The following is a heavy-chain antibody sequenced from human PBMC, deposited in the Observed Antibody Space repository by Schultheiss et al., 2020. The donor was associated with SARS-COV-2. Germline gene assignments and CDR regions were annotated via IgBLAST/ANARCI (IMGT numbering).Heavy chain of an antibody. CDR1: GGSFSGYY. CDR2: IRSKTDGGTT. Sequence: ETLSLTCAVYGGSFSGYYWSWIRQPPGKGLEWVGRIRSKTDGGTTYYAAPVKGRFTISRDDSKNTLYLQMNSLKTEDTAVYYCTTETTVTTGGIVAFDIWGQGTMVTVSS. V-gene: IGHV3-15*01. CDR3: TTETTVTTGGIVAFDI. J-gene: IGHJ3*02. D-gene: IGHD4-17*01.